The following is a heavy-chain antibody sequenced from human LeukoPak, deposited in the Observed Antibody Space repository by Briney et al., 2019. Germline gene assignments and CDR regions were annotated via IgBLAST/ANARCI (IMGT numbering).Heavy chain of an antibody. V-gene: IGHV1-2*04. CDR2: INPNSGGT. D-gene: IGHD3-22*01. Sequence: ASVKVSCKASGYTFTGYYMHWVRQAPGQGLEWMGWINPNSGGTNYAQKFQGWVTMTRDTSISTAYMELSSLRSEDTAVYYCARERDTYYYDSRGAFDIWGQGTMVTVSS. J-gene: IGHJ3*02. CDR3: ARERDTYYYDSRGAFDI. CDR1: GYTFTGYY.